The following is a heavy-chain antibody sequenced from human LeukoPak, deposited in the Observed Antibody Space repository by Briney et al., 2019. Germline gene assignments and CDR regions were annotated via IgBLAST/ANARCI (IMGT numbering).Heavy chain of an antibody. Sequence: GASVKVSCKASGGTFSSYAISWVRQAPGQGLEWMGGIIPIFGTANYAQKFQGRVTITTDESTSTAYMELSSLRSEGTAVYYCAICGGDCYLGYWGQGTLVTVSS. CDR3: AICGGDCYLGY. CDR2: IIPIFGTA. J-gene: IGHJ4*02. CDR1: GGTFSSYA. V-gene: IGHV1-69*05. D-gene: IGHD2-21*02.